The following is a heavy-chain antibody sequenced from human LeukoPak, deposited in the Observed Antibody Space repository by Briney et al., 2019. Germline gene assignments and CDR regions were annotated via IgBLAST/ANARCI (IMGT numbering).Heavy chain of an antibody. D-gene: IGHD3-3*01. CDR2: INPSGGST. Sequence: ASVKVSCKASGYTFTSYYMHWVRQAPGQGLEWMGIINPSGGSTSYAQKLQGRVTMTTDTSTSTAYMELRSLRSDDTAVYYCARVDFWSGFNWFDPWGQGTLVTVSS. V-gene: IGHV1-46*01. J-gene: IGHJ5*02. CDR3: ARVDFWSGFNWFDP. CDR1: GYTFTSYY.